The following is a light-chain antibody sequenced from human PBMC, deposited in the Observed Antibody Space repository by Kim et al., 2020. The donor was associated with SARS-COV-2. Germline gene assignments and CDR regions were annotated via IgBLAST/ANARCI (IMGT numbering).Light chain of an antibody. Sequence: ASIGDRVTISCRANKSISSWLAWYQQKPGKDPKLLIYKTSYLESGVPSGFSGSGSGTEFTLTIASLQTDDFATYYCQQYDKDPYSFGQGTKVDIK. CDR2: KTS. CDR1: KSISSW. CDR3: QQYDKDPYS. V-gene: IGKV1-5*03. J-gene: IGKJ2*03.